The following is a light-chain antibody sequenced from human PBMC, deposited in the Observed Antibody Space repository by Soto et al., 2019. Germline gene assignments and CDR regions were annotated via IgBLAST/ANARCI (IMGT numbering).Light chain of an antibody. V-gene: IGKV1-8*01. Sequence: AIRMTQSPSSFSASPGDRVTITCRASQGISSYLAWYQQKPGKAPKLLIYAASTLQSGVPSRLMGSGSGTDFTHTITCLQSEDFATYYCQQYYSYPLTFGGGTKVEIK. CDR3: QQYYSYPLT. CDR1: QGISSY. CDR2: AAS. J-gene: IGKJ4*01.